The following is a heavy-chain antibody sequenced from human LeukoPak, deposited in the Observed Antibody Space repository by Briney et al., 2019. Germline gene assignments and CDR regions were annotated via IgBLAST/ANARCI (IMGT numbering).Heavy chain of an antibody. CDR3: AAQWLLHGAFDF. V-gene: IGHV3-23*01. CDR2: VTGSDGST. CDR1: GFTFSSYV. D-gene: IGHD6-19*01. Sequence: GGSLRLSCAASGFTFSSYVMSWVRQAPGKGPGWVSSVTGSDGSTYYADSVKGRFTISRDNSKNTLYLQMNSLRAEDTAVYYCAAQWLLHGAFDFWGQGTTVTVSS. J-gene: IGHJ3*01.